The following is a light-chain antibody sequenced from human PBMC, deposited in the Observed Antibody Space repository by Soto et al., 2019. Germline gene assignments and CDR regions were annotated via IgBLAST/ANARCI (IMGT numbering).Light chain of an antibody. J-gene: IGLJ2*01. CDR1: SSDVGGYNY. CDR2: EVS. V-gene: IGLV2-14*01. Sequence: QSALTRPASVSGSPGQSITISCTGTSSDVGGYNYVSWYQQHPGKAPKLMIYEVSNRPSGVSNRFSGSKSGNTASLTISGRQAEDEADYYCSSYTSSRLRGFGGGTKLTVL. CDR3: SSYTSSRLRG.